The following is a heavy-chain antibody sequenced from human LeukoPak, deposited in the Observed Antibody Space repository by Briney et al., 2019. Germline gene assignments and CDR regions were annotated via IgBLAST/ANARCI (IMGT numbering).Heavy chain of an antibody. Sequence: SETLSLTCTGSGGSITNDNYYWAWIRQSPGKGLEWIATIYYGGNTYYNPSLQSRVTISVVTSKNQFSLKLYSVTAADTAVYYCARRSPSMTFDYWGQGTLVTVSS. J-gene: IGHJ4*02. CDR2: IYYGGNT. CDR1: GGSITNDNYY. CDR3: ARRSPSMTFDY. D-gene: IGHD2/OR15-2a*01. V-gene: IGHV4-39*01.